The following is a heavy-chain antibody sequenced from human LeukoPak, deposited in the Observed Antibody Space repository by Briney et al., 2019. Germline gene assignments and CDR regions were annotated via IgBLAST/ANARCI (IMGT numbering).Heavy chain of an antibody. J-gene: IGHJ4*02. CDR3: ARLGYSSSYFDY. CDR2: IIPIFGTA. V-gene: IGHV1-69*13. Sequence: SVKVSCKASGGTFSSYAINWVRQAPGQGLEWMGGIIPIFGTANYAQKFQGRVTITADESTSTAYMELSSLRSEDTAVYYCARLGYSSSYFDYWGQGTLVTVSS. CDR1: GGTFSSYA. D-gene: IGHD6-6*01.